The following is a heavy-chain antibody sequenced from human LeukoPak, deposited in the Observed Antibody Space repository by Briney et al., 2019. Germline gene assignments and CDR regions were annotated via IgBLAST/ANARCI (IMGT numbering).Heavy chain of an antibody. Sequence: SETLSLTCAVSGYSISSGYYWGWIRQPPGKGLEWIGSIYHCGSTYYNPSLKSRVTISVDTSKNQFSLKLSSVTAADTAVYYCARLGYCSTTSCYNWFDPWGQGTLVTVSS. D-gene: IGHD2-2*03. CDR2: IYHCGST. J-gene: IGHJ5*02. CDR3: ARLGYCSTTSCYNWFDP. V-gene: IGHV4-38-2*01. CDR1: GYSISSGYY.